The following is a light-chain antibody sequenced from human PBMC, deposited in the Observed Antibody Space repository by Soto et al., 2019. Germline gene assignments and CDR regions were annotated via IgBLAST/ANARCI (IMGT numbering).Light chain of an antibody. Sequence: QSVLTQPPSVSGAPGQRVTISCTGSSSNIGATYDVQWYQQLPGTAPKLLIYGNSNRPSGVPDRFSGSKSGTSASLAITGLQADDEAEYYCQSYDSSLRAHDVFGTGTTVTVL. CDR3: QSYDSSLRAHDV. V-gene: IGLV1-40*01. CDR2: GNS. J-gene: IGLJ1*01. CDR1: SSNIGATYD.